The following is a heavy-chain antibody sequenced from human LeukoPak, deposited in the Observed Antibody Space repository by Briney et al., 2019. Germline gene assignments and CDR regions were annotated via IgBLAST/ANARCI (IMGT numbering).Heavy chain of an antibody. Sequence: SETLSLTCTVSGGSISSGDYYWSWIRQPPGKGLEWIGYIYYSGSTYYNPSLKSRVTISVDTSKNQFSLKLSSVTAADTAVYYCARLRGYSPFDYWGQGTLVTVSS. CDR2: IYYSGST. CDR1: GGSISSGDYY. D-gene: IGHD5-18*01. V-gene: IGHV4-30-4*02. CDR3: ARLRGYSPFDY. J-gene: IGHJ4*02.